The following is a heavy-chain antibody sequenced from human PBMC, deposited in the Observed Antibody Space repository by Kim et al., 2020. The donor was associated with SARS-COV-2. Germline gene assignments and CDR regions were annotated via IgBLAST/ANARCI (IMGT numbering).Heavy chain of an antibody. Sequence: GGSLRLSCAASGFTFDDYAMHWVRQAPGKGLEWVSGISWNSGSIGYADSVKGRFTISRDNAKNSLYLQMNSLRAEDTALYYCAKGASSSWYYGGPTDAFDIWGQGTMVTVSS. V-gene: IGHV3-9*01. CDR3: AKGASSSWYYGGPTDAFDI. D-gene: IGHD6-13*01. CDR1: GFTFDDYA. CDR2: ISWNSGSI. J-gene: IGHJ3*02.